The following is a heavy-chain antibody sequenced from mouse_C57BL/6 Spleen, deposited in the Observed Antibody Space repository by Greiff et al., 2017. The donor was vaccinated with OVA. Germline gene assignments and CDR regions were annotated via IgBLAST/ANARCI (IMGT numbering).Heavy chain of an antibody. Sequence: VQLQQSGAELVRPGASVTLSCKASGYTFTDYEMHWVKQTPVHGLEWIGAIDPETGGTAYNQKFKGKAILTADKSSSTAYMELRSLTSEDSAVYYCTDITTVVARYFDVWGTGTTVTVSS. J-gene: IGHJ1*03. CDR3: TDITTVVARYFDV. CDR1: GYTFTDYE. V-gene: IGHV1-15*01. CDR2: IDPETGGT. D-gene: IGHD1-1*01.